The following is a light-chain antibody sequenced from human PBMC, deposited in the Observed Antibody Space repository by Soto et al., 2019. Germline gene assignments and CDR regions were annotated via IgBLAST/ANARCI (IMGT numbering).Light chain of an antibody. CDR2: SND. Sequence: QAVVTQPPSASGTPGQRVTISCSGSSFNIGSNTVTWYQHLPGTAPTLLIYSNDQRPSGVPDRVSGSKSGTSASLAISGLQSEDEADYYCAAWDDGLKGVVFGGGTKLTVL. CDR3: AAWDDGLKGVV. CDR1: SFNIGSNT. V-gene: IGLV1-44*01. J-gene: IGLJ2*01.